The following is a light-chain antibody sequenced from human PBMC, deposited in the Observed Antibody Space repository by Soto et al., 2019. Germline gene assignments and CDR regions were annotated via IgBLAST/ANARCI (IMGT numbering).Light chain of an antibody. CDR1: QSVNNNY. CDR3: QQYSSLWT. Sequence: EIVLTQSPGTLSLSPGERATLSCRTSQSVNNNYLAWYQQKPGQAPRLLIYGASSRATGIPDRFSGSGSGTDFTLSISRLEPEDFAVYYCQQYSSLWTFGQGTKVDTK. V-gene: IGKV3-20*01. CDR2: GAS. J-gene: IGKJ1*01.